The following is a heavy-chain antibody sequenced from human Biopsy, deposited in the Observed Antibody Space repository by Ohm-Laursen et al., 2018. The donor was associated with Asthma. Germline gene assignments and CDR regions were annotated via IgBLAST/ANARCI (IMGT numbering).Heavy chain of an antibody. CDR3: ARAVDYSHYYGIDV. CDR1: GYTFNSAG. J-gene: IGHJ6*02. Sequence: SVKVSCKTSGYTFNSAGITWVRQAPGQGLEWMGWISVYNGNTKVAQKLQDRVTMITDTSTSTAYMELRSLRSEDTAVYFCARAVDYSHYYGIDVWGQGTTVTVS. CDR2: ISVYNGNT. D-gene: IGHD3-10*01. V-gene: IGHV1-18*01.